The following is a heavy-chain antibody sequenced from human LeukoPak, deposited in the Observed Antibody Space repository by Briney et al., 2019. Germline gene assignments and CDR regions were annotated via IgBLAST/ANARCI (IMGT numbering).Heavy chain of an antibody. CDR1: GGSISGYY. Sequence: TSETLSLTCTVSGGSISGYYWSWIRQPPGKGPEWIGYIYYSGSTNYNPSLKSRVTISVDTSKNQFSLKMNSVTAADTAVYYCARLASSGWSHCDYWGQGTLVTVSS. V-gene: IGHV4-59*08. J-gene: IGHJ4*02. CDR3: ARLASSGWSHCDY. D-gene: IGHD6-19*01. CDR2: IYYSGST.